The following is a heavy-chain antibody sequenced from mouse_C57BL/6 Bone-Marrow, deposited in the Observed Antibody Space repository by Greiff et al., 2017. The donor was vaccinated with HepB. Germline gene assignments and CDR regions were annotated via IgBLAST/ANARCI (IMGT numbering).Heavy chain of an antibody. V-gene: IGHV14-4*01. J-gene: IGHJ4*01. CDR3: ITTLVALYYYAMDY. Sequence: DVKLQESGAELVRPGASVKLSCTASGFNIKDDYMHWVKQRPEQGLEWIGWIDPENGDTEYASKFQGKATITADTASNTAYLQLSSLTSEDTAVYYCITTLVALYYYAMDYWGQGTAVTVSS. CDR2: IDPENGDT. D-gene: IGHD1-1*01. CDR1: GFNIKDDY.